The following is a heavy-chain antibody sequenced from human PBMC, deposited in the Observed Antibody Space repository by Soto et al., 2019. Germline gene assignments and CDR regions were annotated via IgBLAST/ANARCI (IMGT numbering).Heavy chain of an antibody. CDR1: GFALSGYW. CDR2: INPDGTLK. J-gene: IGHJ4*02. Sequence: EVQLVESGGGLVQPGGSLRLSCAASGFALSGYWMTWVRQAPGKGLEWVASINPDGTLKYYVDSVKGRFTISRDNADNSLFLQMISLRVEGTAVYYCARWESGDWYLGIWGQGTLVSVSS. CDR3: ARWESGDWYLGI. D-gene: IGHD2-21*02. V-gene: IGHV3-7*03.